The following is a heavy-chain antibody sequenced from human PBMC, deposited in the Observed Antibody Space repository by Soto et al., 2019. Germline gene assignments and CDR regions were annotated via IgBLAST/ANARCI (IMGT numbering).Heavy chain of an antibody. J-gene: IGHJ6*02. V-gene: IGHV3-48*02. Sequence: PGGSLRLSCAASGFTFSSYSMNWVRQAPGKGLEWVSYISSSSSTIYYADSVKGRFTISRGNAKNSLYLQMNSLRDEDTAVYYCARGLLGYCSSTSCLGGMDVWGQGTTVTVSS. D-gene: IGHD2-2*01. CDR1: GFTFSSYS. CDR3: ARGLLGYCSSTSCLGGMDV. CDR2: ISSSSSTI.